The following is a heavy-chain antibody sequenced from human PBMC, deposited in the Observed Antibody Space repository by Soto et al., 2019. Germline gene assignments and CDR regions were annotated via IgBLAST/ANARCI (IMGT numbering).Heavy chain of an antibody. CDR1: GGSFSGYY. CDR3: ARGRKRYCSGGSCYSRYYYMDV. D-gene: IGHD2-15*01. V-gene: IGHV4-34*01. CDR2: INHSGST. J-gene: IGHJ6*03. Sequence: SATLSLTCAVYGGSFSGYYWSWIRQPPGKGLEWIGEINHSGSTNYNPSLKSRVTISVDTSKNQFSLKLSSVTAADTAVYYCARGRKRYCSGGSCYSRYYYMDVWGKGTTVTVSS.